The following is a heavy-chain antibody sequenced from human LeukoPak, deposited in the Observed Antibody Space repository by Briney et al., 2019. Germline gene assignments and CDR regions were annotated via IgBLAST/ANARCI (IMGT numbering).Heavy chain of an antibody. CDR3: AKATYYDSSGYPFDY. CDR1: GFTFDDYA. D-gene: IGHD3-22*01. Sequence: PGRSLRLSCAASGFTFDDYAMHWVRQAPGKGLEWVSGISWNSGSIGYADSVKGRFTISRDNAKNSLYLQMNSLRAEDTALYYRAKATYYDSSGYPFDYWGQGTLVTVSS. V-gene: IGHV3-9*01. CDR2: ISWNSGSI. J-gene: IGHJ4*02.